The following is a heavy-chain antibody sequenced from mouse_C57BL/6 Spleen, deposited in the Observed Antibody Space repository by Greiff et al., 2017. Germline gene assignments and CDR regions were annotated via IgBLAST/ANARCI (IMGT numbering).Heavy chain of an antibody. CDR1: GFTFSSYA. CDR3: TRDYGYYVWFGG. Sequence: EVQLEESGDGLVKPGGSLKLSCAASGFTFSSYAMTWVRQTPEQRLEWVAYISSGGDYNYYADTVKGRFTISRDNARNTLDLQMSSLKAEDTAMYYCTRDYGYYVWFGGWGQGALVTVSA. V-gene: IGHV5-9-1*02. J-gene: IGHJ3*01. CDR2: ISSGGDYN. D-gene: IGHD2-3*01.